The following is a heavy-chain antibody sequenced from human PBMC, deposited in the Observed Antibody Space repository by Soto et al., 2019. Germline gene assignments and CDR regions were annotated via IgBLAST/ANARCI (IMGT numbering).Heavy chain of an antibody. Sequence: GASVKVTCKASGYTFTGYYMHWVRQAPGQGLEWMGWINPNSGGTNYAQKFQGRVTMTRDTSISTAYMELSRLRSDDTAVYYCARDSSAMAEKNAFDIWGQGTMVTVS. CDR2: INPNSGGT. J-gene: IGHJ3*02. D-gene: IGHD5-18*01. CDR3: ARDSSAMAEKNAFDI. CDR1: GYTFTGYY. V-gene: IGHV1-2*02.